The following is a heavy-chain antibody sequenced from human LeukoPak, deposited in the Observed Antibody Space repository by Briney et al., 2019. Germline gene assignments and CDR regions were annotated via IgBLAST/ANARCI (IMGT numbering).Heavy chain of an antibody. V-gene: IGHV1-8*01. Sequence: ASVKVSCKASGYTFTSYDINWVRQATGQGLEWMGWMNPNSGNTGYAQKFQGRVTMTRNTSISTAYMELRSLRSDDTAVYYCARVHPLHGHDLDYWGQGTLVTVSS. CDR1: GYTFTSYD. CDR2: MNPNSGNT. CDR3: ARVHPLHGHDLDY. J-gene: IGHJ4*02.